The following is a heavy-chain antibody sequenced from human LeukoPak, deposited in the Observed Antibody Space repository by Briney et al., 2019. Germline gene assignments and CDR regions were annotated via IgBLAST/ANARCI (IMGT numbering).Heavy chain of an antibody. CDR3: ARDPSYSYGIFDY. CDR2: IIPILGIA. V-gene: IGHV1-69*04. D-gene: IGHD5-18*01. J-gene: IGHJ4*02. Sequence: SVKVSCKASGGTFSSYAISWVRQAPGQGLEWMGRIIPILGIANYAQKFQGRVTITAVKSTSTAYMGLSSLRSEDTAVYYCARDPSYSYGIFDYWGQGTLVTVSS. CDR1: GGTFSSYA.